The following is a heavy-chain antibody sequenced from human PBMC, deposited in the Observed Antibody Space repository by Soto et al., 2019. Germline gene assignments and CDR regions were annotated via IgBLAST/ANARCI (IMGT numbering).Heavy chain of an antibody. CDR3: TRGYYGPDY. D-gene: IGHD3-10*01. CDR2: IDNDGGTT. CDR1: GFTFSSYF. V-gene: IGHV3-74*01. J-gene: IGHJ4*02. Sequence: EVQLVESGGGSVQPGGSLRLSCAASGFTFSSYFMYWVRQAPGKGLVWVSRIDNDGGTTNYAYSVKGRFTISRDNAKNXLYLQMNSLSAEDTAVYYCTRGYYGPDYWGQGTLVTVSS.